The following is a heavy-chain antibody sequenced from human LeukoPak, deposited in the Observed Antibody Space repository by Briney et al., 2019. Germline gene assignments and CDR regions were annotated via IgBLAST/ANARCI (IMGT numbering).Heavy chain of an antibody. Sequence: GGSLRLSCAASGFTFSSHSMNWVRQTPGKGLEWVSYISSGSSARYYADSVKGRFIISRDDARNSLYLQMNSLRAEDTAVYYCARMSGSRLPGYWGQGTLVTVSS. V-gene: IGHV3-48*01. CDR3: ARMSGSRLPGY. D-gene: IGHD3-3*01. J-gene: IGHJ4*02. CDR2: ISSGSSAR. CDR1: GFTFSSHS.